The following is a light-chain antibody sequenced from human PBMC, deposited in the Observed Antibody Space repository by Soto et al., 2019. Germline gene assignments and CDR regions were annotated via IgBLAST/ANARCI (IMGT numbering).Light chain of an antibody. V-gene: IGKV1-12*01. J-gene: IGKJ4*02. CDR1: QGISSW. CDR3: QQANSFPLA. CDR2: AAS. Sequence: DIQMTQSPSSVSASVGDRVTITCRASQGISSWIAWYQQKPGKAPNLLIYAASSLQSGVPSRFSGGGPRTDFTLTLSSLQPEDSATCYCQQANSFPLAFGGGTKVEIK.